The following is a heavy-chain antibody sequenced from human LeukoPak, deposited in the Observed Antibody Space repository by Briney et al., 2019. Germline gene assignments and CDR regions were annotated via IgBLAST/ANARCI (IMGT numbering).Heavy chain of an antibody. CDR1: GGSISSGDYY. CDR3: ARADYDSSGFYFDY. Sequence: SETLSLTCTVSGGSISSGDYYWSWIRQPPGKGLEWIGYIYYSGSTYYNPSLKSRVTISVDTSKNQFSLKLSSVTAADTAVYYCARADYDSSGFYFDYWGQGTLVTVSS. J-gene: IGHJ4*02. V-gene: IGHV4-30-4*01. D-gene: IGHD3-22*01. CDR2: IYYSGST.